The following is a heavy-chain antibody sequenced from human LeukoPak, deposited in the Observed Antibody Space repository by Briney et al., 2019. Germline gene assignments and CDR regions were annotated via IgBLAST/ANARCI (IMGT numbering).Heavy chain of an antibody. CDR2: ISYDGTNK. Sequence: GGTLSLSCAVSGLTFRSYRMHWVPQAPGKGLEWVAVISYDGTNKCCAGSVRGRFTISRENSKDTLFLQMNSMRGEGTAVYYCAKDMTPLRPSSWYYFDYWGQGTLVTVSS. CDR1: GLTFRSYR. V-gene: IGHV3-30*18. J-gene: IGHJ4*02. CDR3: AKDMTPLRPSSWYYFDY. D-gene: IGHD6-13*01.